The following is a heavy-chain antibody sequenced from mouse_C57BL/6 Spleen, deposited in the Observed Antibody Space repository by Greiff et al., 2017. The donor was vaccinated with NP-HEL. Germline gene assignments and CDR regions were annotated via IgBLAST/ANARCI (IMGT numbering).Heavy chain of an antibody. J-gene: IGHJ2*01. D-gene: IGHD1-1*01. Sequence: QVQLQQPGAELVMPGASVKLSCKASGYTFTSYWMHWVKQRPGQGLEWIGEIDPSDSYTNDNQKFKGKSTLTVDKSSSTAYMQLSSLTSEDSAVYYCARRVAGDYCFDYWGQGTTLTVSS. CDR3: ARRVAGDYCFDY. V-gene: IGHV1-69*01. CDR1: GYTFTSYW. CDR2: IDPSDSYT.